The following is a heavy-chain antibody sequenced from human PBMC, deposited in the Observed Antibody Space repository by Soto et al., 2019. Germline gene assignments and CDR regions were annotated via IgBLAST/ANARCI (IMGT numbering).Heavy chain of an antibody. CDR2: INPNSGGT. D-gene: IGHD1-20*01. J-gene: IGHJ5*02. CDR3: AREANWNQNWFDP. CDR1: GYTFTGYY. Sequence: ASVKVFCKASGYTFTGYYMHWVRQAPGQGLEWMGWINPNSGGTNYAQKFQGRVTMTRDTSISTAYMELSRLRSDDTAVYYCAREANWNQNWFDPWGLGTLVTVSS. V-gene: IGHV1-2*02.